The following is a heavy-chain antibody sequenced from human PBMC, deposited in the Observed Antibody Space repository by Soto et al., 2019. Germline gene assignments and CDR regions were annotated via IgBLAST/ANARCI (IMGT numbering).Heavy chain of an antibody. D-gene: IGHD2-15*01. Sequence: SETLSLTCTVSGGSIYRSGYYWGWIRQPPGRGLEWIGNIDYNGVTYSNPSLKSRVTISRDTSKNQFSLKLTSVTAADAALYYCGKVLVGATGHTESDSWGPGTLVTVSS. CDR3: GKVLVGATGHTESDS. CDR2: IDYNGVT. V-gene: IGHV4-39*01. CDR1: GGSIYRSGYY. J-gene: IGHJ4*02.